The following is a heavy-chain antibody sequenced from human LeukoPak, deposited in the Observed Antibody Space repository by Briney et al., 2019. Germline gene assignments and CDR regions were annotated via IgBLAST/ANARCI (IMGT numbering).Heavy chain of an antibody. CDR2: ISNSGATT. CDR3: AKEELYYYGSGTYYTLAPFDY. V-gene: IGHV3-23*01. Sequence: GGSLRLSCEASGYIFSSYAMSWVRQAPGKGLERVSVISNSGATTDYADSVKGRFTISRDNSKNTLSLQMNSLRAEDTAVYYCAKEELYYYGSGTYYTLAPFDYWGQGTLVTVSS. D-gene: IGHD3-10*01. J-gene: IGHJ4*02. CDR1: GYIFSSYA.